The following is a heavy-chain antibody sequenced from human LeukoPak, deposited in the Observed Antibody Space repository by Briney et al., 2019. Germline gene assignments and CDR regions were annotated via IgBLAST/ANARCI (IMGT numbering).Heavy chain of an antibody. CDR1: GFDFSSNW. Sequence: PGGSLRLSCAASGFDFSSNWMYWVRHAPGQGLVWVSRIKGDGISTNYADSVKGRFTISRDIAKNTLYLQMNSLRAEDTGVYYCAKDYYWSIDYWGRGTLVTVSS. CDR2: IKGDGIST. D-gene: IGHD2-8*01. J-gene: IGHJ4*02. V-gene: IGHV3-74*01. CDR3: AKDYYWSIDY.